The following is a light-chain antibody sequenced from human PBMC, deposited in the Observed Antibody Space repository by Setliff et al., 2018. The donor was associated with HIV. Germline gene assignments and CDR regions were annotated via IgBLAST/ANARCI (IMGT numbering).Light chain of an antibody. CDR2: EVS. CDR3: SSYTSSSTLYG. Sequence: QSVLTQPASVSGSPGQSITISCTGTSSDVGGYNYVSWYQQHPGKAPKLMIYEVSNRPSGVSNRFSGSKSGNTASLTISGLQAEDEADYYCSSYTSSSTLYGVGTGTKATVL. CDR1: SSDVGGYNY. V-gene: IGLV2-14*01. J-gene: IGLJ1*01.